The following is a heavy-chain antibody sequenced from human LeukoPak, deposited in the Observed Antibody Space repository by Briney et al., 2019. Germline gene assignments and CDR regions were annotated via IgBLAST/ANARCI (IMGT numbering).Heavy chain of an antibody. D-gene: IGHD2-8*01. J-gene: IGHJ4*02. CDR2: INGGNGYT. Sequence: ASVKVSCKASGYTFANYGVHWVRHAPGQRLEWMGWINGGNGYTKYSQKFQGRVTITGNTSVSTDYMELSSLRSEETAVYNCARYINGAFDYWGQGTLVAVSS. CDR3: ARYINGAFDY. V-gene: IGHV1-3*01. CDR1: GYTFANYG.